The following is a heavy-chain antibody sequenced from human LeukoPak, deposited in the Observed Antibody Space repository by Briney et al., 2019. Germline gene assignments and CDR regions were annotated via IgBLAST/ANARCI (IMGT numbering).Heavy chain of an antibody. CDR3: ASGRTGDFISGDYYYGMDV. D-gene: IGHD7-27*01. CDR1: GFTVGSNY. V-gene: IGHV3-53*01. CDR2: IYSGGST. Sequence: GGSLRLSCAASGFTVGSNYMSWVRQAPGKGLEWVSVIYSGGSTYYADSVKGRFTISRDNSKNTLYLQMNSLRAEDTAVYYCASGRTGDFISGDYYYGMDVWGQGTTVTVSS. J-gene: IGHJ6*02.